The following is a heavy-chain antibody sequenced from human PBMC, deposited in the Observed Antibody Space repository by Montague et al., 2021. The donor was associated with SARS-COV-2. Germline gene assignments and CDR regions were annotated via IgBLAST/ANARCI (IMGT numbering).Heavy chain of an antibody. CDR3: ARLGDGVVPSPILGVGPYYSYNHMDV. CDR2: IHHGGST. Sequence: SETLSLTCAVHGGSFSTYSWNWIRQPPGKGLEWIGEIHHGGSTNYNPSLKSRVTISADTSKNQFSLKLTSVAAADTAVYYCARLGDGVVPSPILGVGPYYSYNHMDVGGKGPTVTFSS. J-gene: IGHJ6*03. CDR1: GGSFSTYS. V-gene: IGHV4-34*01. D-gene: IGHD3-10*01.